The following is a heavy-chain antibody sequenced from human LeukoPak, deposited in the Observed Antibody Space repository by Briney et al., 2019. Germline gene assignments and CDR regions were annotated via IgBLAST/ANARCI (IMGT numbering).Heavy chain of an antibody. V-gene: IGHV3-15*01. Sequence: GGSLRLSCAASGFTFSNAWMSWVRQAPGKGLEWVGRIKSKTDGGTTDYAAPVKGRFTISRDDSKNTLYLQMNSLKTEDTAVYYCTTRRSSGYHDAFDIWGQGTMVTVSS. CDR2: IKSKTDGGTT. CDR3: TTRRSSGYHDAFDI. CDR1: GFTFSNAW. J-gene: IGHJ3*02. D-gene: IGHD3-22*01.